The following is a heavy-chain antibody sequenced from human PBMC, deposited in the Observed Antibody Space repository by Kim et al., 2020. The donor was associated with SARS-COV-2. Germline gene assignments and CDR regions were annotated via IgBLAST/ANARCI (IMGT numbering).Heavy chain of an antibody. D-gene: IGHD3-10*01. Sequence: SETLSLTCTVSGGSISSSSYYWGWIRQPQGKGREGIGIVSFSGGTYSNPSPRSRVFLSVARPRNQFSLRVTSLTAPAPPGNYCGGEKRAMQGAGTGTGF. V-gene: IGHV4-39*07. CDR1: GGSISSSSYY. CDR2: VSFSGGT. J-gene: IGHJ5*01. CDR3: GGEKRAMQGAGTGTGF.